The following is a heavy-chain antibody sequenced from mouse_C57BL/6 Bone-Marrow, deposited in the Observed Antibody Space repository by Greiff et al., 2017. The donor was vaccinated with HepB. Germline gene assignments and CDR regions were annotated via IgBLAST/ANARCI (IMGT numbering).Heavy chain of an antibody. Sequence: QVQLKQSGAELVKPGASVKMSCKASGYTFTTYPIEWMKQNHGKSLEWIGNFHPYNDDTKYNEKFKGKATLTVERSSSTVYLELSRLTSDDSAVYYCARRDYYGSSPFFDVWGTGTTVTVSS. V-gene: IGHV1-47*01. CDR2: FHPYNDDT. CDR1: GYTFTTYP. CDR3: ARRDYYGSSPFFDV. D-gene: IGHD1-1*01. J-gene: IGHJ1*03.